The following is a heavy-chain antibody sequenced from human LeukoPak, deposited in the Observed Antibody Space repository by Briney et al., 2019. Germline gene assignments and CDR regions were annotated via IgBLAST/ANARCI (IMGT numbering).Heavy chain of an antibody. J-gene: IGHJ5*02. CDR2: IYYSGST. CDR3: ARGGGCSGGSCYFDWFDP. V-gene: IGHV4-30-4*01. Sequence: KPSKTLSLTCTVSGGSISSGDYYWSWIRQPPGKGLEWIGYIYYSGSTYYNPSLKSRVTISVDTSKNQFSLKLSSVTAADTAVYYCARGGGCSGGSCYFDWFDPWGQGTLVTVSS. CDR1: GGSISSGDYY. D-gene: IGHD2-15*01.